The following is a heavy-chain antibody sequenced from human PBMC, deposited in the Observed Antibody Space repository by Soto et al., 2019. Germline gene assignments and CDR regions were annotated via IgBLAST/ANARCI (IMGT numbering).Heavy chain of an antibody. V-gene: IGHV4-59*01. J-gene: IGHJ4*02. D-gene: IGHD3-22*01. CDR3: ARERYYDSSGYYGGHYFDY. CDR1: GGSISSYY. Sequence: QVQLQESGPGLVKPSETLSLTCTVSGGSISSYYWSWIRQPPGKGLEWLGYIYYSGSTNYNPSLMSRVTISVDTSKNQFTLKLSSVTAADTAVYYCARERYYDSSGYYGGHYFDYWGQGTLVTVSS. CDR2: IYYSGST.